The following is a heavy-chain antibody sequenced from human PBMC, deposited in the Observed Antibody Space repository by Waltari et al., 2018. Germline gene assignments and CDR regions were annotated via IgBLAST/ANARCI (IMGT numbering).Heavy chain of an antibody. Sequence: EVHLVESGGGLVKPGGSLRLSCAASGFTFSSYSMNWVRQAPGKGLEWVSSISSSSSYIYYADSVKGRFTISRDNAKNSLYLQMNSLRAEDTAVYYCARRDTIFEWFDPWGQGTLVTVSS. CDR2: ISSSSSYI. V-gene: IGHV3-21*01. CDR3: ARRDTIFEWFDP. J-gene: IGHJ5*02. CDR1: GFTFSSYS. D-gene: IGHD3-3*01.